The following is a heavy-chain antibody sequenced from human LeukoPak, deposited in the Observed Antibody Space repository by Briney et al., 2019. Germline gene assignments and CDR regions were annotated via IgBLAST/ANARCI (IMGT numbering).Heavy chain of an antibody. CDR1: GYTFTSYG. V-gene: IGHV1-18*01. D-gene: IGHD3-10*01. CDR2: ISAYNGNT. CDR3: ARDLSRPTDYYGSGSYYMGY. J-gene: IGHJ4*02. Sequence: GASVKVSCKASGYTFTSYGISWVRQAPGQGLEWMGWISAYNGNTNYAQKLQGRVTMTTDTSTSTAYMELRSLRSDDTAVYYCARDLSRPTDYYGSGSYYMGYWGQGTLVTVSS.